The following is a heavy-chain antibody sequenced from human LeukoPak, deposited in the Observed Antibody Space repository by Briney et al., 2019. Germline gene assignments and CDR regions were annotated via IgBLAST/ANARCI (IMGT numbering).Heavy chain of an antibody. J-gene: IGHJ6*02. D-gene: IGHD2-2*01. Sequence: ASVKVSCKASGYTFSSYDVNWVRQATGQGLEWMGWMNPNSGNTGYAQEFQRRVTMPRNTSISTAYMEVSGLRSEDTAVYYCARAPSPTSYGMDVWGQGTTATVSS. CDR2: MNPNSGNT. V-gene: IGHV1-8*01. CDR3: ARAPSPTSYGMDV. CDR1: GYTFSSYD.